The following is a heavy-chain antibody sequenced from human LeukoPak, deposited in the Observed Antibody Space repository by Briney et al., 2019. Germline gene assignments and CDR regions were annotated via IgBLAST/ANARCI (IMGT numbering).Heavy chain of an antibody. D-gene: IGHD1-26*01. V-gene: IGHV4-61*01. CDR3: ARGVGRGVNFDY. CDR2: IYYSGST. CDR1: GDSVSSISYY. Sequence: SETLSLTCTVSGDSVSSISYYWSWIRQHPGKGLEWIGYIYYSGSTNYNPSLKSRVTISVDTSKNQFSLKLSSVTAADTAVYYCARGVGRGVNFDYWGQGTLVTVSS. J-gene: IGHJ4*02.